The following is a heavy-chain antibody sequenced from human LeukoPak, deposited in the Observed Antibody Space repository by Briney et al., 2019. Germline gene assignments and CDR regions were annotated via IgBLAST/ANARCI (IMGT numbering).Heavy chain of an antibody. CDR3: ARYYYGSGRGTYGMDV. J-gene: IGHJ6*02. Sequence: TLSLTCTVSGGSISSGDYYWSWIRQPPGKGLEWIGYIYYSGSTYYNPSLKSRVTISVDTSKNQFSLKLSSATAADTAVYYCARYYYGSGRGTYGMDVWGQGTTVTVSS. D-gene: IGHD3-10*01. CDR2: IYYSGST. V-gene: IGHV4-30-4*01. CDR1: GGSISSGDYY.